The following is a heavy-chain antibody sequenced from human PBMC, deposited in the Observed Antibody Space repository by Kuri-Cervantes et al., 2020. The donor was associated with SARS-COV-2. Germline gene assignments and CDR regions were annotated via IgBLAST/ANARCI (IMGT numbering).Heavy chain of an antibody. J-gene: IGHJ4*02. CDR2: IGTAGDT. CDR3: ARARSSGWFGGDY. D-gene: IGHD6-19*01. CDR1: GFTFSSYD. Sequence: GESLKISCAASGFTFSSYDMHWVRQATGKGLEWVSAIGTAGDTYYPGSVKGRFTISRDNAKNSLYLQMNSLRAEDTAVYYCARARSSGWFGGDYWGQGTLVTVSS. V-gene: IGHV3-13*01.